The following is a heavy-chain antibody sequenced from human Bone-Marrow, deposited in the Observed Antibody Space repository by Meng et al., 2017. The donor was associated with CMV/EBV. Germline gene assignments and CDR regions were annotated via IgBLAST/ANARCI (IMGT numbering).Heavy chain of an antibody. CDR3: VRIFYDGMDV. J-gene: IGHJ6*01. Sequence: SETLSLTCTVSGGSISSSSYYWGWIRQPPGKGLEWIGSIYYSGSTYYNPSLKSRVTISVDTSKNQFSPKLRSVTAADTAVYYCVRIFYDGMDVWGQGTTVTVSS. CDR1: GGSISSSSYY. CDR2: IYYSGST. V-gene: IGHV4-39*07.